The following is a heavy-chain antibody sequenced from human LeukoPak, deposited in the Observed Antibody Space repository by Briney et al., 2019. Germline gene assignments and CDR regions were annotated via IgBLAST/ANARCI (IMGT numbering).Heavy chain of an antibody. CDR1: GFTFSSYW. J-gene: IGHJ5*02. V-gene: IGHV3-7*01. CDR2: IQPDGSEQ. CDR3: ARIDEVTFDD. Sequence: GGSLRPSCAASGFTFSSYWMSWVRQAPGKGLEWVANIQPDGSEQYYVDSVKGRFTISRDNAKNSLYLQMNSLRAEDTAVYYCARIDEVTFDDWGQGTLVTVSS. D-gene: IGHD2-21*02.